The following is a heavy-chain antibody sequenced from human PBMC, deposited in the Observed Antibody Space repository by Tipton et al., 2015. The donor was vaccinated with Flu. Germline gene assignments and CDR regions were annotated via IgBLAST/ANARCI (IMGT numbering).Heavy chain of an antibody. V-gene: IGHV3-33*06. J-gene: IGHJ4*02. Sequence: SLRLSCAASGFTFTSFGMHWVRQAPGKGLEWLALIWYDGSNQFYADSVKGRFTISRDNSANTLYLQMNSLRVEDTAMYYCTKDRNGEGYFDYWGQGALVTVSS. D-gene: IGHD4-17*01. CDR1: GFTFTSFG. CDR3: TKDRNGEGYFDY. CDR2: IWYDGSNQ.